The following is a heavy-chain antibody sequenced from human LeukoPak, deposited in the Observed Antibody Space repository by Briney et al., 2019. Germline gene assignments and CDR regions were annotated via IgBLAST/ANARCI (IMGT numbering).Heavy chain of an antibody. J-gene: IGHJ4*02. CDR1: GFTFSSYG. Sequence: GGSLRLSCAASGFTFSSYGMHWVRQAPGKGLEWVAVIWYDGSNKYYADSVKGRFTISRDNSKNTLYLRMNSLRAEDTAVYYCARDPGDDILTGYYVEGEYFDYWGQGTLVTVSS. V-gene: IGHV3-33*01. D-gene: IGHD3-9*01. CDR2: IWYDGSNK. CDR3: ARDPGDDILTGYYVEGEYFDY.